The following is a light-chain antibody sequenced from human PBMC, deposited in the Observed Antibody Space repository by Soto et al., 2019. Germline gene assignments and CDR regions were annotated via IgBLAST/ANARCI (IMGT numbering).Light chain of an antibody. Sequence: EIVLTQSPATLSLSPGQRATLSCRASQSFDSKFLAWYQQKPGQAPRLLIYGASTRATDIPDRFSGSGSGTDFTLTISRLEPEDFAVYYCKHYGSVTRTFGQGTRVEIK. V-gene: IGKV3-20*01. CDR1: QSFDSKF. CDR3: KHYGSVTRT. J-gene: IGKJ1*01. CDR2: GAS.